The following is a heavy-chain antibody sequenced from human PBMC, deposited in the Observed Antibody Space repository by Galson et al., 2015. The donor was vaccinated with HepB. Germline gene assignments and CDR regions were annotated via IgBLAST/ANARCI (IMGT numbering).Heavy chain of an antibody. CDR1: GFTFSSYA. Sequence: SLRLSCAASGFTFSSYAMSWVRQAPGKGLEWVSAISGSGGSTYYADSVKGRFTISRDNSKNTLYLQMNSLRAEDTAVYYCAKGLTRRPITMVRGYYWGQGTLVTVSS. V-gene: IGHV3-23*01. D-gene: IGHD3-10*01. CDR2: ISGSGGST. J-gene: IGHJ4*02. CDR3: AKGLTRRPITMVRGYY.